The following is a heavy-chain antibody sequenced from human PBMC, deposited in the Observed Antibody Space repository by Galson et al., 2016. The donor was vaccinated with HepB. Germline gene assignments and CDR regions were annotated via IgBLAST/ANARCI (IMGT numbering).Heavy chain of an antibody. CDR3: ARDPNYDPLNYFDY. CDR1: GFTFSSYG. J-gene: IGHJ4*02. CDR2: IWYDGSSK. D-gene: IGHD3-3*01. V-gene: IGHV3-33*01. Sequence: SLRLSCAASGFTFSSYGMHWVRQAPGKGLEWVAVIWYDGSSKYYADSVKGRFTISRDNSKNTLYLQMNSLRAEDTAVYYCARDPNYDPLNYFDYWGQGTLVTVSS.